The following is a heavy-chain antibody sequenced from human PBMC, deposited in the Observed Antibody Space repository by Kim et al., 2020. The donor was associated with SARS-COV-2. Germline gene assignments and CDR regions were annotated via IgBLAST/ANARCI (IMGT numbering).Heavy chain of an antibody. V-gene: IGHV3-13*01. D-gene: IGHD6-13*01. CDR2: IGTAGDT. Sequence: GGSLRLSCAASGFTFSSYDMHWVRQATGKGLEWVSAIGTAGDTYYPGSVKGRFTISRENAKNSLYPQMNSLRAGDTAVYYCARGRYSSSWYDSWFDPWGQGTLVTVSS. CDR1: GFTFSSYD. CDR3: ARGRYSSSWYDSWFDP. J-gene: IGHJ5*02.